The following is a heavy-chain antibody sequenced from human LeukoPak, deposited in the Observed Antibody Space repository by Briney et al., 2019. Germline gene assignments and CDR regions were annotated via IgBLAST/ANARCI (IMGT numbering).Heavy chain of an antibody. CDR3: ARVSGSYDTPDY. J-gene: IGHJ4*02. CDR1: GGSISSYY. V-gene: IGHV4-59*08. D-gene: IGHD1-26*01. Sequence: SETLSLTCTVSGGSISSYYWSWIRQPPGKGLEWIGYIYYSGSTNYNPSLKSRVTISVDTSKNQFSLKLSSVTAADTAVYYCARVSGSYDTPDYWGLGTLVTVSS. CDR2: IYYSGST.